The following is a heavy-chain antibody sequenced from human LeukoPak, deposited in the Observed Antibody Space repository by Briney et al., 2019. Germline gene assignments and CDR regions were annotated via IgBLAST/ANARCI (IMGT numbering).Heavy chain of an antibody. CDR1: GGSISSHY. Sequence: SETLSLTCTVSGGSISSHYWSWIRQPPGKGLEWIGYIYYSGSTNYNPSLKSRVTISVDTSKNQFSLKLSSVTAADTAVYYCARDWAARPYYYYYYGMDVWGQGTTVTVSS. CDR3: ARDWAARPYYYYYYGMDV. CDR2: IYYSGST. V-gene: IGHV4-59*11. D-gene: IGHD6-6*01. J-gene: IGHJ6*02.